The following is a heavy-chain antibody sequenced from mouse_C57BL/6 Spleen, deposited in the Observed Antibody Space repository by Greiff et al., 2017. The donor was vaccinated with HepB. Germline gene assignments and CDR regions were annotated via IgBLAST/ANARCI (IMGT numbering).Heavy chain of an antibody. CDR1: GYTFTSYW. J-gene: IGHJ2*01. D-gene: IGHD1-1*01. CDR3: ARVTTVVATGSLDY. Sequence: VQLQQPGAELVRPGSSVKLSCKASGYTFTSYWMHWVKQRPIQGLEWIGNIDPSDSETHYNQKFKDKATLTVDKSSSTAYMQLSSLTSEDSAVYYCARVTTVVATGSLDYWGQGTTLTVSS. V-gene: IGHV1-52*01. CDR2: IDPSDSET.